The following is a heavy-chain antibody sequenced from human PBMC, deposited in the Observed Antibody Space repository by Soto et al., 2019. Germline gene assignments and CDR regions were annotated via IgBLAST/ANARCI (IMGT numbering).Heavy chain of an antibody. D-gene: IGHD3-22*01. J-gene: IGHJ4*02. CDR2: IYYSGST. CDR1: GGSISSGDYY. Sequence: QVQLQESGPGLVKPSQTLSLTCTVSGGSISSGDYYWSWIRQPPGKGLEWIGYIYYSGSTYYNPSLKSRVTISVDTSKNQFSLKLSSVTAADTGVYYCARDGGDYYDSSGIDYWGQGTLVTVSS. CDR3: ARDGGDYYDSSGIDY. V-gene: IGHV4-30-4*01.